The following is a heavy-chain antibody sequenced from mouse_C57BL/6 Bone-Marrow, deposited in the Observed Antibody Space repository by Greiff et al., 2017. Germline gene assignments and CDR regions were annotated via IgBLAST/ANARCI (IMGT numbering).Heavy chain of an antibody. D-gene: IGHD1-1*01. J-gene: IGHJ2*01. Sequence: QVTLKVSGPGILQPSQTLSLTCSFSGFSLSTFGMGVGWIRQPSGQGLEWLAHIWWDDDKYYNPALKSRPSISKDTAKNQVFLKIANVDTADTATYYCARMRYYGSSTMDDWGQGTTLTVSS. CDR3: ARMRYYGSSTMDD. CDR1: GFSLSTFGMG. CDR2: IWWDDDK. V-gene: IGHV8-8*01.